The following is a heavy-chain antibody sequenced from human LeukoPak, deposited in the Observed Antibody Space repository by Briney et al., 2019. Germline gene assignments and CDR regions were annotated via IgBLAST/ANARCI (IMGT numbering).Heavy chain of an antibody. V-gene: IGHV3-9*01. Sequence: GGSLRLSCAASGFTFADFAMHWVRQAPGKGLEWVSYITWNSETIAYADSVKGRFTISRDNSKNTLYLQMNSLRAEDTAVYYCAKARRDIVVVPAAPGPNYYYYYMDVWGKGTTVTVSS. CDR1: GFTFADFA. J-gene: IGHJ6*03. CDR3: AKARRDIVVVPAAPGPNYYYYYMDV. D-gene: IGHD2-2*01. CDR2: ITWNSETI.